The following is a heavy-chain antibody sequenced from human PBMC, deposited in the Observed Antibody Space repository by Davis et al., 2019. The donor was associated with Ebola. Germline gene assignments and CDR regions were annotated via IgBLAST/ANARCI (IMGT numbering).Heavy chain of an antibody. V-gene: IGHV5-51*01. CDR1: GYSFTSYW. CDR2: IYPGDSDT. Sequence: GESLKISCKGSGYSFTSYWIGWERQMPGKGLEWMGIIYPGDSDTRYSPSFQGQVTISADKSISTAYLQWSSLKASDTAMYYCARRGIVVVTAKDAFDIWGQGTMVTVSS. J-gene: IGHJ3*02. D-gene: IGHD2-21*02. CDR3: ARRGIVVVTAKDAFDI.